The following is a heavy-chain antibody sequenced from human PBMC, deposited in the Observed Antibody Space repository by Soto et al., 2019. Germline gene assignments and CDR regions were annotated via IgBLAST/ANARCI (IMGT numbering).Heavy chain of an antibody. Sequence: GESLKISCKGSGYSFTSYWIGWVRQMPGKGLEWMGIIYPGDSDTRYSPSFQGQVTISADKSISTAYLQWSSLKASDTAMYYWGRPSYYDFWSGYNYGMDVWGQGTTVTVSS. D-gene: IGHD3-3*01. CDR1: GYSFTSYW. CDR3: GRPSYYDFWSGYNYGMDV. V-gene: IGHV5-51*01. CDR2: IYPGDSDT. J-gene: IGHJ6*02.